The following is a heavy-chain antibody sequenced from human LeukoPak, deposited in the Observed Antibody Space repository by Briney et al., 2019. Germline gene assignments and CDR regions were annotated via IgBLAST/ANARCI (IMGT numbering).Heavy chain of an antibody. CDR2: INHSGST. Sequence: SETLSLTCTVSGYSLSSGYYWGWIRQPSGKGLEWIGEINHSGSTNYNPSLKSRVTISVDTSKNQFSLKLSSVTAADTAVYYCAREFHYGSGSYYNPYYYYMDVWGKGTTVTVSS. CDR3: AREFHYGSGSYYNPYYYYMDV. V-gene: IGHV4-38-2*02. J-gene: IGHJ6*03. CDR1: GYSLSSGYY. D-gene: IGHD3-10*01.